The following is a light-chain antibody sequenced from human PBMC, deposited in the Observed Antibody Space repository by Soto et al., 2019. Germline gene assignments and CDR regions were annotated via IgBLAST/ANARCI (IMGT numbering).Light chain of an antibody. CDR3: VLYMGSGIWV. Sequence: QTVVTQEPSFSVSPGGTVTLTCGVSSGSVSTRYYPSWYQQTPGQAPRTLIYSTSTRSSGVPDRFSGSIVGNKAALTISGAQADDEPDYYCVLYMGSGIWVFGGGTQLTVL. J-gene: IGLJ3*02. CDR2: STS. CDR1: SGSVSTRYY. V-gene: IGLV8-61*01.